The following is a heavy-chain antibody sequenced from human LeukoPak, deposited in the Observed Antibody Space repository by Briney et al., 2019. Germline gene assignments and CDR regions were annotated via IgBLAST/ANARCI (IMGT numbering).Heavy chain of an antibody. V-gene: IGHV4-59*08. D-gene: IGHD2-21*02. CDR3: ARLQVHCGGDCYTRWFDP. CDR1: GGSITSDY. CDR2: ISHSGSS. Sequence: PSETLSLTCAVSGGSITSDYWSWIRQPPGKRLEWLGFISHSGSSNYNPSLKSRVTISLDRSKNQFSLKLRSVTAADTAVYYCARLQVHCGGDCYTRWFDPWGQGTLVTVSS. J-gene: IGHJ5*02.